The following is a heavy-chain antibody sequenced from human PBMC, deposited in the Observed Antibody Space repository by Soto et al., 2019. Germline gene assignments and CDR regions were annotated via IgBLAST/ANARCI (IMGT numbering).Heavy chain of an antibody. CDR1: GGSFSRYA. Sequence: QVQLVQSEAEVKKPGSSVMVSCKASGGSFSRYAISWVRQAPGQGPEWMGGIIPIFGTTNYAQKFQGRVTITADESTSTAYLELSSLRSDDTAVYYCARHNRDWLTTLRTHYGMDVWGQGTTVTVSS. CDR2: IIPIFGTT. CDR3: ARHNRDWLTTLRTHYGMDV. D-gene: IGHD4-17*01. J-gene: IGHJ6*02. V-gene: IGHV1-69*01.